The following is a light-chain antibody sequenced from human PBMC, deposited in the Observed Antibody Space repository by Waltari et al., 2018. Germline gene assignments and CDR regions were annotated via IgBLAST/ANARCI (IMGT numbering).Light chain of an antibody. CDR1: QGITKL. CDR3: QQANSFPIT. V-gene: IGKV1-12*01. J-gene: IGKJ3*01. Sequence: DIQMTQSPSSVSASVGDKVTFNCRASQGITKLLAWYQQKPGRAPKLLISGAYTLPSGVSPRFSGSGSGTEFTLTISDLQPEDVAIYYCQQANSFPITFGPGTRVDLK. CDR2: GAY.